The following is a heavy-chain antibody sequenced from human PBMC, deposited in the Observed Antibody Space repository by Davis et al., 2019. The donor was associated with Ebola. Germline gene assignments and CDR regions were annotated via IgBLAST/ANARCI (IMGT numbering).Heavy chain of an antibody. Sequence: SVKVSCKASGGTFSSYAISRVRQAPGQGLEWMGGIIPIFGTANYAQKFQGRVTITADESTSTAYMELSSLRSEDTAVYYCARCKKPNYDILTGYYPSGMDVWGKGTTVTVSS. D-gene: IGHD3-9*01. V-gene: IGHV1-69*13. CDR1: GGTFSSYA. CDR2: IIPIFGTA. J-gene: IGHJ6*04. CDR3: ARCKKPNYDILTGYYPSGMDV.